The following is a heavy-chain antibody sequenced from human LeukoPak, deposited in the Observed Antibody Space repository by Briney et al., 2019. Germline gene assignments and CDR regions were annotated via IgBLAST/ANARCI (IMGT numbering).Heavy chain of an antibody. CDR3: ATGSQIREADY. V-gene: IGHV3-11*01. CDR2: ISRSGSDI. Sequence: LSLTCTVSGGSISSYYWSWIRQAPGKGLEWVSYISRSGSDINYADSVKGRFTISRDNAKNSLYLQMNSLRAEDTAVYYCATGSQIREADYWGRGTLVTVSS. J-gene: IGHJ4*02. D-gene: IGHD3-10*01. CDR1: GGSISSYY.